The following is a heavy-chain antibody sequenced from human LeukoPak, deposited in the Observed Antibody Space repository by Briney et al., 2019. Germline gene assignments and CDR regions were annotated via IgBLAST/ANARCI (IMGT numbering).Heavy chain of an antibody. J-gene: IGHJ5*02. CDR1: GGTFNTYA. V-gene: IGHV1-69*05. CDR2: IIPVFGTA. Sequence: GSSVKVSCRASGGTFNTYAINWVRQAPGQGLEWMGGIIPVFGTANYAQKFRGRVTITTDESTSTAYMELSSLRSEDTAVYYCARDQDTNNWFDPWGQGTLVTVSS. CDR3: ARDQDTNNWFDP. D-gene: IGHD2-8*01.